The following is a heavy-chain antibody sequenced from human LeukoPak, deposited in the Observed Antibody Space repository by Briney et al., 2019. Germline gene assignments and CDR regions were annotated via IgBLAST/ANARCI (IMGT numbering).Heavy chain of an antibody. J-gene: IGHJ4*02. CDR1: GDSVSSNSAA. CDR2: TYYRSKWYK. V-gene: IGHV6-1*01. D-gene: IGHD6-13*01. CDR3: ARGSIAAADQPIDY. Sequence: SQTLSLTCAISGDSVSSNSAAWNWIRQSPSRGLEGLGRTYYRSKWYKDYAVSVKSRITINPDTPKNQFSLQLNSVTPEDTAVYYCARGSIAAADQPIDYWGQGTLVTVSS.